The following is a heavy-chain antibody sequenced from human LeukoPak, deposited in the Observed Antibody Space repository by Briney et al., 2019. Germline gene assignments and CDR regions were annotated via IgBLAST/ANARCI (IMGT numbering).Heavy chain of an antibody. V-gene: IGHV4-4*02. CDR3: ARSWNWYYFDY. J-gene: IGHJ4*02. CDR2: IYHSGTS. CDR1: GGSISSSDW. Sequence: SETLSLTCTVSGGSISSSDWWSWVRQPPGKGLEWIGEIYHSGTSNYSPSLKSRVTISVDKSKNQFSLKLSSVTAADTAVYYCARSWNWYYFDYWGQGTLVTVSS. D-gene: IGHD1-7*01.